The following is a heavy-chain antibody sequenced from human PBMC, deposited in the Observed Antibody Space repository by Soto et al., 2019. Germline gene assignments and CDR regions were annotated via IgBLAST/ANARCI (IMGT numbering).Heavy chain of an antibody. CDR3: AREVRVRGFAFDI. D-gene: IGHD3-3*01. Sequence: GGSLRLSCAASGFTFSSYAMSWVRQAPGKGLEWVSAISGGGGSTYYADSVKGRFTISRDNSKNMLYLQMNSLRVEDTAVYYCAREVRVRGFAFDIWGQGTMVTVSS. V-gene: IGHV3-23*01. CDR1: GFTFSSYA. J-gene: IGHJ3*02. CDR2: ISGGGGST.